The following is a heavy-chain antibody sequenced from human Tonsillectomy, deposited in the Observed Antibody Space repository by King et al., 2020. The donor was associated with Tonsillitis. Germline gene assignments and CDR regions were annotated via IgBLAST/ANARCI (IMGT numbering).Heavy chain of an antibody. CDR3: ARDRVDYGDYDEDHYNGMDV. Sequence: VQLVESGGGLVQPGGSLRLSCAASGFSLSTYWMTWVRQAPGKGLEWVATIKEDGSETYYVDSVRGRFTISRDNAKNSLYVQMNSLRAEDSAVYYCARDRVDYGDYDEDHYNGMDVLGQGPTVTVSS. D-gene: IGHD4-17*01. CDR2: IKEDGSET. J-gene: IGHJ6*02. CDR1: GFSLSTYW. V-gene: IGHV3-7*01.